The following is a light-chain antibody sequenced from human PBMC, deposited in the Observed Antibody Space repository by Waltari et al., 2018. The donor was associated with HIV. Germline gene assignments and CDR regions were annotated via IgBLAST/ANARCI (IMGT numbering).Light chain of an antibody. J-gene: IGLJ3*02. V-gene: IGLV1-40*01. CDR3: QSYDSSLSGWV. CDR1: SSHIGAGSD. CDR2: GNN. Sequence: QSVLTQPPSVSGAPGQRVTISCTGISSHIGAGSDVHWYHHLPGTAPKLLIYGNNNRPSGVPDRFSGSKSGTSASLAITGLQAEDEADYYCQSYDSSLSGWVFGGGTKLTVL.